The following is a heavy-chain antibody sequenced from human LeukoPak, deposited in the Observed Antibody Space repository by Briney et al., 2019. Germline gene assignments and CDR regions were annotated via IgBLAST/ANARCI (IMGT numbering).Heavy chain of an antibody. Sequence: PGGSLRLPCAASGFTFSSSWMTWVRQAPGKGLEWVANIKEDGSEKYYVDSVKGRFTISRDNAKNSLYLQMNSLRAEDTAMYYCARDSGWFRFDYWGQGTLVTVSS. CDR3: ARDSGWFRFDY. J-gene: IGHJ4*02. CDR1: GFTFSSSW. D-gene: IGHD6-13*01. CDR2: IKEDGSEK. V-gene: IGHV3-7*03.